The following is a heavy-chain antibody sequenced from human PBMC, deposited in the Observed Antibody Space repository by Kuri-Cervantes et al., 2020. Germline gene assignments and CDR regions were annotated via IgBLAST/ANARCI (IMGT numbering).Heavy chain of an antibody. CDR2: IWYDGSSK. V-gene: IGHV3-33*08. CDR3: AREYSSGWYFDD. D-gene: IGHD6-19*01. J-gene: IGHJ4*02. CDR1: GFTFSSYW. Sequence: GESLKISCAASGFTFSSYWMSWVRQAPGKGLEWVAVIWYDGSSKYSADSVKGRFTISRDNSKNTLYLQMNSLRAEDTAVYYCAREYSSGWYFDDWGQGTLVTVSS.